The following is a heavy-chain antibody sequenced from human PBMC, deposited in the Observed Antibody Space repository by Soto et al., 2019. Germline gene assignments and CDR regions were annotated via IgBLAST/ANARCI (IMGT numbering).Heavy chain of an antibody. J-gene: IGHJ4*02. CDR3: ARGRTVRNYADDSSDYFYFFDY. CDR2: VYYTGST. V-gene: IGHV4-59*02. Sequence: SETLSLTCTVSGDSVSTFYWGWMRQSPGKELEWIGYVYYTGSTNYNPSLKSRVTISVDRSKNQFSLKLTSANAADTAVYYCARGRTVRNYADDSSDYFYFFDYWGQGTQVTVSS. CDR1: GDSVSTFY. D-gene: IGHD3-22*01.